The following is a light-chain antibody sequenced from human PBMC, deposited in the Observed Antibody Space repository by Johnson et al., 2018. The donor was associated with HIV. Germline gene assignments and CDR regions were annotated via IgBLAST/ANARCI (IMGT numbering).Light chain of an antibody. CDR1: SYNIGNGY. V-gene: IGLV1-51*01. Sequence: QSVLTQPPSVSAAPGQKVSISCSVSSYNIGNGYVSWYQQLPGTAPKLLIYDNKKRPSGFPDRFSCSKSATSPTLGITGLQPGDEADYYCGTSDSSLSQGVFGTGTKVTVL. CDR3: GTSDSSLSQGV. J-gene: IGLJ1*01. CDR2: DNK.